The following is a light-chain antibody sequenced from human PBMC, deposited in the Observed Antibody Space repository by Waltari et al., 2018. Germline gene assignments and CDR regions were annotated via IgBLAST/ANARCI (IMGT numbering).Light chain of an antibody. V-gene: IGKV3-20*01. CDR3: QQYGSLPWT. J-gene: IGKJ1*01. CDR1: ESVTNDY. CDR2: DAS. Sequence: EVVLTQSSGTLSLSPGERATLSCGASESVTNDYLAWYQQKPGQAPSLLIYDASIRATGIPDRFSGSGSGTDFTLTITRLEPEDFAVYHCQQYGSLPWTFGQGTKV.